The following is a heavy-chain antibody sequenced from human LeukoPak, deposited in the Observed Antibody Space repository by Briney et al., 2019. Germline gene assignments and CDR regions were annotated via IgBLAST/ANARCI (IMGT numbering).Heavy chain of an antibody. J-gene: IGHJ4*02. CDR3: VREDTPATANY. CDR1: GFNFANHA. D-gene: IGHD2-21*02. V-gene: IGHV3-23*01. CDR2: ISGGGDIT. Sequence: GGSLRLSCAASGFNFANHAMSWVRQTAGKGLEWVSAISGGGDITYYADSVKGRFTISRDNSKDTLFLQMHSLRPGDTAVYYCVREDTPATANYWGQGTLITISS.